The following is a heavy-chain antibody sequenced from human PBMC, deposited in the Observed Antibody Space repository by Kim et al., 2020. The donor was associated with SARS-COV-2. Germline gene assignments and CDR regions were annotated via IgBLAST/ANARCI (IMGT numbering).Heavy chain of an antibody. Sequence: SVKVSCKASGGTFSSYAISWVRQAPGQGLEWMGGIIPIFGTANYAQKFQGRVTITADESTSTAYMELSSLRSEDTAVYYCAREGQCSGGSCYSDYWGQGTLVTVSS. J-gene: IGHJ4*02. CDR2: IIPIFGTA. V-gene: IGHV1-69*13. CDR3: AREGQCSGGSCYSDY. D-gene: IGHD2-15*01. CDR1: GGTFSSYA.